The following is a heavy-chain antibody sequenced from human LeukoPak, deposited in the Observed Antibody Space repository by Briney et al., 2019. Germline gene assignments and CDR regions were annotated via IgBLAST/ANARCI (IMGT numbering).Heavy chain of an antibody. D-gene: IGHD6-19*01. CDR2: VYYSGST. Sequence: SETLSLTCTVSGASTSSGSYYWGWISQPPGKGLEWIGTVYYSGSTSHNPSLKSRVTISVDTSKNQFSLKLSSVTAADTAVYYCARRVAVTDSGGFFDYWGRGALVTVSS. CDR3: ARRVAVTDSGGFFDY. CDR1: GASTSSGSYY. V-gene: IGHV4-39*01. J-gene: IGHJ4*02.